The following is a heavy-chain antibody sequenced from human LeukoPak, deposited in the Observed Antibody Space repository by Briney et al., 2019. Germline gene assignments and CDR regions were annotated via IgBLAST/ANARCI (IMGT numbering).Heavy chain of an antibody. CDR2: INPNSGGT. J-gene: IGHJ3*02. V-gene: IGHV1-2*02. CDR3: AREIMDYYDSSGYYLGRAFDI. CDR1: GYTFTGYY. D-gene: IGHD3-22*01. Sequence: ASVKVSCKASGYTFTGYYMHWARQAPGQGLEWMGWINPNSGGTNYAQKFQGRVTMTRDTSISTAYMELSRLRSDDTAVYYCAREIMDYYDSSGYYLGRAFDIWGQGTMVTVSS.